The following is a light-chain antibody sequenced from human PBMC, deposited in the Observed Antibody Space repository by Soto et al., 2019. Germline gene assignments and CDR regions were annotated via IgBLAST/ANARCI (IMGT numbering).Light chain of an antibody. CDR1: QSISNY. V-gene: IGKV3-11*01. J-gene: IGKJ5*01. Sequence: ELVLTQSPATLSLSPGDSATLSCRASQSISNYLAWYQQKTGQAPRLLIYDASNRATGIPDRFSGSGSGTDFNLTISSLEPEDFAVYSCQKRSNWPITCGQGTRLEIK. CDR3: QKRSNWPIT. CDR2: DAS.